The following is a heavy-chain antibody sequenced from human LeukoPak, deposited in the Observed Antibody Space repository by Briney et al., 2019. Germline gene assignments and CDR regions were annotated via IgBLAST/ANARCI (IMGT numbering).Heavy chain of an antibody. CDR2: ISHNAHFK. D-gene: IGHD3-9*01. V-gene: IGHV3-30*04. J-gene: IGHJ3*02. CDR3: AREMRLPHNEILIDRRAFDI. CDR1: GFTFSSYA. Sequence: GGSLRLSCAASGFTFSSYAMSWVRQAPGKGLEWVALISHNAHFKYYADSVKGRFTVSRDTSKNMLHLQMDSLRTEETALYYCAREMRLPHNEILIDRRAFDIWGQGTMVTVSS.